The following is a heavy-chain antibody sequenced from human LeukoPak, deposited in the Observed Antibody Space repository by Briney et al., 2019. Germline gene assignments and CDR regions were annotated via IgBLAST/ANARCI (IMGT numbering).Heavy chain of an antibody. Sequence: PGGSLRLSCAASGFTFSNAWMIWVRQAPGKGLEWVGRIKSKTDGGTTDYAAPVKGRFTISRDDSKNTLYLQMNSLKTEGTAVYYCTTPYRWVVVTGIDDYWGQGTLVTVSS. V-gene: IGHV3-15*01. CDR2: IKSKTDGGTT. D-gene: IGHD2-21*02. CDR1: GFTFSNAW. CDR3: TTPYRWVVVTGIDDY. J-gene: IGHJ4*02.